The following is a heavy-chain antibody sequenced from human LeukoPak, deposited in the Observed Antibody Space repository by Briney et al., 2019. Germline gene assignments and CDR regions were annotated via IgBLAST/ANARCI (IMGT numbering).Heavy chain of an antibody. V-gene: IGHV3-48*03. Sequence: GGSLRLSCAVSGFTFSSFEMNWVRLAPGKGLEWVSYISSSGSTKYYADSVKGRFTISRDNAKNSLYLQMNSLRAEDTAVYYCARALRAVRGYYFDYWGQGTLVTVSS. D-gene: IGHD3-10*01. J-gene: IGHJ4*02. CDR1: GFTFSSFE. CDR3: ARALRAVRGYYFDY. CDR2: ISSSGSTK.